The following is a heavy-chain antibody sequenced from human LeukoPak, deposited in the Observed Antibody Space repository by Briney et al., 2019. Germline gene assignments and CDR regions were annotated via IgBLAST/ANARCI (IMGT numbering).Heavy chain of an antibody. CDR1: GFTFSSYA. J-gene: IGHJ4*02. CDR3: ASGGAVDY. Sequence: GGSLRLSCAASGFTFSSYAMHWVRQAPGKGLEWVANIKQDGSEKYYVDSVKGRFTISRDNAKNSLYLQMNSLRAEDTAVYYCASGGAVDYWGQGTLVTVSS. CDR2: IKQDGSEK. D-gene: IGHD3-16*01. V-gene: IGHV3-7*01.